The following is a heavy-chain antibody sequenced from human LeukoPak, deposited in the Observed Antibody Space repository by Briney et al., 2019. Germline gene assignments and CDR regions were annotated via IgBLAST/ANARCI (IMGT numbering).Heavy chain of an antibody. J-gene: IGHJ4*02. Sequence: GGSLRLSCAASGFTFSSYGMHWVRQAPGKGLEWVAVISYDGSNKYYADSVKGRFTISRDSSKNTLYLQMNSLRAEDTAVYYCAKDLYLTGYSFDYWGQGTLVTVSS. V-gene: IGHV3-30*18. CDR3: AKDLYLTGYSFDY. CDR2: ISYDGSNK. CDR1: GFTFSSYG. D-gene: IGHD3-9*01.